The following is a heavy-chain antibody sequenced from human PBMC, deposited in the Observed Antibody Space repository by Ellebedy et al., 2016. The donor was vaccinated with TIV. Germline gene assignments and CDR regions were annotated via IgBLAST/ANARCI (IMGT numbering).Heavy chain of an antibody. CDR2: IYYSGST. V-gene: IGHV4-39*01. J-gene: IGHJ5*02. Sequence: MPSETLSLTCTVSGGSISSSSYYWGWIRQPPGKGLEWIGSIYYSGSTYYNPSLKSRVTISVDTSKNQFSLKLSSVTAADTAVYYCARHEDSSSWYDGGWFDPWGQGTLVTVSS. D-gene: IGHD6-13*01. CDR3: ARHEDSSSWYDGGWFDP. CDR1: GGSISSSSYY.